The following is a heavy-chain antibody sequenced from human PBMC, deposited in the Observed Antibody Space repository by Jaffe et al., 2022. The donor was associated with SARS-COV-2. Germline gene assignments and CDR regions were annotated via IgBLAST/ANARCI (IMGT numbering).Heavy chain of an antibody. D-gene: IGHD3-22*01. V-gene: IGHV3-9*01. J-gene: IGHJ6*03. CDR1: GFTFDDYA. CDR2: ISWNSGSI. CDR3: AKDHPPPYYYDSSGYFDSGPLGYMDV. Sequence: EVQLVESGGGLVQPGRSLRLSCAASGFTFDDYAMHWVRQAPGKGLEWVSGISWNSGSIGYADSVKGRFTISRDNAKNSLYLQMNSLRAEDTALYYCAKDHPPPYYYDSSGYFDSGPLGYMDVWGKGTTVTVSS.